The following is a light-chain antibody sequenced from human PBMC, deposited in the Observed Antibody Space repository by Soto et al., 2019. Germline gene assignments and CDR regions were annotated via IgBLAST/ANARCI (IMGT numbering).Light chain of an antibody. V-gene: IGKV1-5*03. CDR1: QSINSW. Sequence: DLQMTQSPSTPPASVGDRVSITCRASQSINSWLAWYQQKPWKVPNLLIYKSSSLESGAPPRFGVSEPGTESTLTISALQPDDFAKYYCQEYYSYSPYTFGHGTKLVIK. CDR2: KSS. CDR3: QEYYSYSPYT. J-gene: IGKJ2*01.